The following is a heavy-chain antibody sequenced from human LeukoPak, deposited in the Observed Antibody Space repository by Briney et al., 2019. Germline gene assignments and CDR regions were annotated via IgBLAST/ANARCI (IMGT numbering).Heavy chain of an antibody. CDR3: ARGVEYYYYYGMDV. CDR1: GFTFSSYA. J-gene: IGHJ6*02. CDR2: ISYDGSSK. V-gene: IGHV3-30-3*01. Sequence: SGRSLRLSCAASGFTFSSYAMHWVRQAPGKGLEWVAVISYDGSSKYYADSVKGRFTISRDNSKNTLYLQMNSLRAEDTAVYYCARGVEYYYYYGMDVWGQGTTVTVSS.